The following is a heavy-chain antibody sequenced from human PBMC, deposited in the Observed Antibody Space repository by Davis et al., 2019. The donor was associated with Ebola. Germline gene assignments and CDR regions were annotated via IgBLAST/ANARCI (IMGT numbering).Heavy chain of an antibody. CDR1: GYTFTSYA. D-gene: IGHD3-3*01. CDR3: AREVFWSGLDP. J-gene: IGHJ5*02. CDR2: INAGNGNT. Sequence: ASVKVSCKASGYTFTSYAMHWVRQAPGQRLEWMGWINAGNGNTKYSQKFQGRVTMTRDTSTSTVYMELSSLRSEDTAVYYCAREVFWSGLDPWGQGTLVTVSS. V-gene: IGHV1-3*01.